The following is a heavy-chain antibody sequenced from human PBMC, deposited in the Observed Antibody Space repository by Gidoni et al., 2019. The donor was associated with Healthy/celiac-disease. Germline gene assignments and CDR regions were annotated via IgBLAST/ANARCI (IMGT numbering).Heavy chain of an antibody. CDR2: ISGSGGST. D-gene: IGHD3-3*01. CDR3: AKDNDLAAAFGVVITGLDY. J-gene: IGHJ4*02. Sequence: EVQLLESGGGLVQPGGSLRLSCAASGFPFSSYAMSWVRQAPGKGLEWVSAISGSGGSTYYADSVKGRFTISRDNSKNTLYLQMNSLRAEDTAVYYCAKDNDLAAAFGVVITGLDYWGQGTLVTVSS. V-gene: IGHV3-23*01. CDR1: GFPFSSYA.